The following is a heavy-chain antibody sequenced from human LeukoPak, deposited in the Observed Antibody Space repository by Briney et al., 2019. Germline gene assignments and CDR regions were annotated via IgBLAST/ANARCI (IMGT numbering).Heavy chain of an antibody. CDR3: VRGDAFSGDH. J-gene: IGHJ4*02. CDR2: IHPEGNEK. V-gene: IGHV3-7*04. CDR1: GFSFTNFW. Sequence: GGSLRLSCAVSGFSFTNFWMSWVRQAPGRGLEWVANIHPEGNEKYHVESVKGRFTISRDNTKNLLFLQMNGLRVEDTAVYYCVRGDAFSGDHWGQGTLVTVSS.